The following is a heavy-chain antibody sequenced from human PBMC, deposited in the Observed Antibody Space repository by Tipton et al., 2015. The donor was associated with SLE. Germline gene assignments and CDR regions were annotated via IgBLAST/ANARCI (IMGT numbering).Heavy chain of an antibody. CDR1: GFTFSTYA. Sequence: SLRLSCAASGFTFSTYAVYWVRRAPGKGLEWVANIRHDGTKKYYADSVNGRFTISRDNAGNYLFLQMNSLRAEDTAVYFCARDVSPVDGGATYDTFDVWGQGTMVTVSS. V-gene: IGHV3-7*01. J-gene: IGHJ3*01. D-gene: IGHD2-21*01. CDR3: ARDVSPVDGGATYDTFDV. CDR2: IRHDGTKK.